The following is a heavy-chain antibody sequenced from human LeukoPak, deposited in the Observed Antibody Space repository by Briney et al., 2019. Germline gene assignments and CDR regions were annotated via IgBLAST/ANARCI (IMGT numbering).Heavy chain of an antibody. D-gene: IGHD6-19*01. CDR3: AREAVAGNPPYIDY. CDR2: LYSGGST. Sequence: GGSLRLSCAASGFTFSNHAMTWVRQAPGKGLEWVSVLYSGGSTYYADSVKGRFTISGDNSKNTLYLQMNSLRAEDTAVYYCAREAVAGNPPYIDYWGQGTLVTVSS. V-gene: IGHV3-66*01. J-gene: IGHJ4*02. CDR1: GFTFSNHA.